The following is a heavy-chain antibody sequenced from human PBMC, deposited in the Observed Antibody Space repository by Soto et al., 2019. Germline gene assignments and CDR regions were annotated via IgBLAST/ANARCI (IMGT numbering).Heavy chain of an antibody. D-gene: IGHD3-3*01. CDR2: ISAYNGNT. Sequence: RSLQQENEQGFEWMGWISAYNGNTNYAQKLQGRVTMTTDTSTSTVYMELSSLRSEDTAVYYCARDAYLLTYYDFWSGYQYYYYYMDVWGKGTTVTVSS. CDR3: ARDAYLLTYYDFWSGYQYYYYYMDV. V-gene: IGHV1-18*01. J-gene: IGHJ6*03.